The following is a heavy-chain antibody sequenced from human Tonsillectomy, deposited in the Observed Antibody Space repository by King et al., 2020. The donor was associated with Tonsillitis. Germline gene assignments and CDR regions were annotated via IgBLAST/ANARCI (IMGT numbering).Heavy chain of an antibody. Sequence: QLVQSGGEVKKPGASVKVSCKASGYTFTSYGINWVRQAPGQGLEWMGWINTYNGNANYGQNFDGRVTMTTDTSTSTGYMEVRSLRSDDTAVYYCAIFCTNLVTASHIWGQATMVIVSS. D-gene: IGHD2-21*02. CDR3: AIFCTNLVTASHI. CDR2: INTYNGNA. CDR1: GYTFTSYG. V-gene: IGHV1-18*01. J-gene: IGHJ3*02.